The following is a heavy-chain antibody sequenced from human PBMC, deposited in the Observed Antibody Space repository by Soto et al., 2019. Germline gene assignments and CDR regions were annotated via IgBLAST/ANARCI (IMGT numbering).Heavy chain of an antibody. J-gene: IGHJ2*01. Sequence: QVQLLQSGAEVKQPGTSVRVSCRASGYTFKDYDINWVRRAPGQGLEWMGWMNPNSGHTAYARKFHDSITTTRSVSAGTAIMELNSLTPEDTAVYYCARRMTWSLWCFDLWGSGTQVTVSS. V-gene: IGHV1-8*01. CDR1: GYTFKDYD. CDR2: MNPNSGHT. CDR3: ARRMTWSLWCFDL. D-gene: IGHD3-3*01.